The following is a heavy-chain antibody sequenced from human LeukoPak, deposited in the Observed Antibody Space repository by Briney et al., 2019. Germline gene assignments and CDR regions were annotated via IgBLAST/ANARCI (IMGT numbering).Heavy chain of an antibody. CDR1: GFTFSSYW. CDR3: AKIMNLGDYGGDPIDY. V-gene: IGHV3-7*01. J-gene: IGHJ4*02. CDR2: MKQDGSEK. D-gene: IGHD4-17*01. Sequence: GGSLRLSCAASGFTFSSYWMGWVRQAPGKGLDCVANMKQDGSEKYYVYSVRGRFTIARDNAKNSLYLQMDSLRVEDTAVYYCAKIMNLGDYGGDPIDYWGQGTLVTVSS.